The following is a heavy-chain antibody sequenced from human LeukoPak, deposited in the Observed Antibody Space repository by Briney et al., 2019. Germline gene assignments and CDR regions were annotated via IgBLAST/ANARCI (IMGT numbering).Heavy chain of an antibody. CDR3: ARLYYYDSSGYPNWFDP. Sequence: ASVKVSCKASGYTFTGYYMHWVRQAPGQGLEWMGWINPNSGGTNYAQKFQGRVTVTRDTSISTAYMELSRLRSGDTAVYYCARLYYYDSSGYPNWFDPWGQGTLVTVSS. J-gene: IGHJ5*02. CDR1: GYTFTGYY. V-gene: IGHV1-2*02. CDR2: INPNSGGT. D-gene: IGHD3-22*01.